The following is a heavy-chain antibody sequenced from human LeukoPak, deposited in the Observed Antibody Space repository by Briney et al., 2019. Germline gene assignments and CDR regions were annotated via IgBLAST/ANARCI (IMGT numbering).Heavy chain of an antibody. V-gene: IGHV3-30*02. Sequence: GGSLRLSCAASGFAFSGYGIHWARQAPGKGLEWVTFIRYDGNTKYYADSVKGRFSISRDNSRNTVYLQMNRLSAEDTAVYYCAKEGDYYDRSGYYSDNYYYYMEVRGTGTTVTVPS. CDR2: IRYDGNTK. D-gene: IGHD3-22*01. J-gene: IGHJ6*03. CDR3: AKEGDYYDRSGYYSDNYYYYMEV. CDR1: GFAFSGYG.